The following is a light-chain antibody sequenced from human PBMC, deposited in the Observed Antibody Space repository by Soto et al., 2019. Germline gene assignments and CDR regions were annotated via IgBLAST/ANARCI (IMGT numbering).Light chain of an antibody. J-gene: IGLJ1*01. CDR1: SSNIGAGYD. V-gene: IGLV1-40*01. CDR2: GNS. CDR3: QSYDSSLPYV. Sequence: QSVLTQPPSVSGAPGQRVTISCTGSSSNIGAGYDVHWYQQLPGTAPKLLIYGNSNRPSGVPDRFSGSKSGTSASLAITGLQAEDEADYYCQSYDSSLPYVFGTGTQLTVL.